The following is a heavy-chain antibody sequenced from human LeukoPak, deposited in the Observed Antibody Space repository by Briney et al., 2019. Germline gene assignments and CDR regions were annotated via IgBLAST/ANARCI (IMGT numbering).Heavy chain of an antibody. V-gene: IGHV3-48*03. CDR2: ISSSGSTI. J-gene: IGHJ6*04. Sequence: GGSLRLSCAASGFTFSSYEMNWVRQAPGKGLEWVSYISSSGSTIYYADSVKGRFTISRDNAENSLYLQMNSLRAEDTAVYHCAELGITMIGGVWGKGTTVTISS. CDR3: AELGITMIGGV. D-gene: IGHD3-10*02. CDR1: GFTFSSYE.